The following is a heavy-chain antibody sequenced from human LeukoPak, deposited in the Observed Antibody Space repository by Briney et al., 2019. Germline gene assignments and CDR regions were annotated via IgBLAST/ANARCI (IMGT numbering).Heavy chain of an antibody. CDR3: ARVRYGELDV. CDR1: GFTFSDYH. V-gene: IGHV3-11*01. Sequence: GGPLRLSCAPSGFTFSDYHMSWIRLAPGKGLEWVAYISTTGRTIYHADSVKGRFAISRDNAEQSLFLQMNSLRAEDTAVYYCARVRYGELDVWGQGTTVTVSS. D-gene: IGHD4-17*01. J-gene: IGHJ6*02. CDR2: ISTTGRTI.